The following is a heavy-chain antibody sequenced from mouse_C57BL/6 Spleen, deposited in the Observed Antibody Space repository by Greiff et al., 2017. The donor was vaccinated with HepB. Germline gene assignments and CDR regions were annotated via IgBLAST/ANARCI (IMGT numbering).Heavy chain of an antibody. Sequence: QVQLKQPGAELVMPGASVKLSCKASGYTFTSYWMHWVKQRPGQGLEWIGEIDPSDSYTNYNQKFKGKSTLTVDKSSSTAYMQLSSLTSEDSAVYYCARISNPEAWFAYWGQGTLVTVSA. CDR3: ARISNPEAWFAY. D-gene: IGHD2-5*01. J-gene: IGHJ3*01. V-gene: IGHV1-69*01. CDR2: IDPSDSYT. CDR1: GYTFTSYW.